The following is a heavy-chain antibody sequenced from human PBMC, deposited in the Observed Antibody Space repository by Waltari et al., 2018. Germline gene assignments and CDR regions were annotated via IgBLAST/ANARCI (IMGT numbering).Heavy chain of an antibody. J-gene: IGHJ4*02. CDR3: ARGRSSSWYLGY. V-gene: IGHV1-69*08. Sequence: QVQLVQSGAEVKKPGSSVKVSCKASGGTFSSDVISWVRQVPGQGLEWMGRINPVYGTTDYAQKFQGRVTLTADKSTNTAYMELSSLKSEDTAVYYCARGRSSSWYLGYWGQGTLVTVSS. D-gene: IGHD6-13*01. CDR1: GGTFSSDV. CDR2: INPVYGTT.